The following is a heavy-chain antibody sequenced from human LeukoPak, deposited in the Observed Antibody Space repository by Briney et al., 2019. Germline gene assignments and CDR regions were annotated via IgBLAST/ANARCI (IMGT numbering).Heavy chain of an antibody. V-gene: IGHV4-34*01. J-gene: IGHJ6*02. Sequence: SETLSPTCAVYGASFSGYYWSWIRQPPGKGLEWGGEITHSGSTNYNQTLKSRVTISVDTSKNQFSLKLSSVTAADTAVYYCARGPSHCSSTSCASYYYYGMDVWGQGTTVTVSS. CDR2: ITHSGST. CDR1: GASFSGYY. D-gene: IGHD2-2*01. CDR3: ARGPSHCSSTSCASYYYYGMDV.